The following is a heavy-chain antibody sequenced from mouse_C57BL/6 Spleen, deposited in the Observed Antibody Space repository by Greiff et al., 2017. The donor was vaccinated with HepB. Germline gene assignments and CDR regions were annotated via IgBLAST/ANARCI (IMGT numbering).Heavy chain of an antibody. Sequence: QVQLQQPGAELVMPGASVKLSCKASGYTFTSYWMHWVKQRPGQGLEWIGEIDPSDSYTNYNQKFKGKSTVTVGKSSSTAYMQLSSLTSEDSAVYYCARRGETGTDYWGQGTTLTVSS. V-gene: IGHV1-69*01. J-gene: IGHJ2*01. CDR2: IDPSDSYT. CDR3: ARRGETGTDY. D-gene: IGHD4-1*01. CDR1: GYTFTSYW.